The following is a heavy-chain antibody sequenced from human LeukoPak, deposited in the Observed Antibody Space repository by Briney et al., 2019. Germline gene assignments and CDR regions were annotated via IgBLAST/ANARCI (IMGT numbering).Heavy chain of an antibody. D-gene: IGHD1-14*01. CDR3: ARVNHGYGPDY. J-gene: IGHJ4*02. CDR1: GFTFSAYG. V-gene: IGHV3-33*08. Sequence: GGSLRLSCAASGFTFSAYGMHWVRQAPGKGPEWVAVIWYDGSNKYYADSVKGRFTISRDNAKNSLYLQVNSLKSEDTAVYYCARVNHGYGPDYWGQGTLVTVSS. CDR2: IWYDGSNK.